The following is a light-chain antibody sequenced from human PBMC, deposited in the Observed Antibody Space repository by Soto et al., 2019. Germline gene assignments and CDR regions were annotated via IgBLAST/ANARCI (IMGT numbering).Light chain of an antibody. CDR1: QSVSSSY. J-gene: IGKJ1*01. V-gene: IGKV3-20*01. CDR3: QQYGSSPWT. Sequence: EVMLKQSPGTLCLSPGERATLSCRASQSVSSSYLAWYQQKPGQAPRLFIYGASSRATGIPDRFSGSGSGTDFTLTISRLEPEDFAVYYCQQYGSSPWTFGQGTKV. CDR2: GAS.